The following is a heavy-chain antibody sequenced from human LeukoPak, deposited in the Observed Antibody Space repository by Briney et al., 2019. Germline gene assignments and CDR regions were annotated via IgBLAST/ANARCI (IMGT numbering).Heavy chain of an antibody. CDR2: ISSSSSTI. J-gene: IGHJ4*02. CDR1: GFTFSSYS. CDR3: ARGQLADDQ. D-gene: IGHD2-15*01. Sequence: GGSLRLSCAASGFTFSSYSMNWVRQAPGKGLEWVSYISSSSSTIYYADSVKGRFTISRGNAKNSVYLQMNSLRVEDTAVYYCARGQLADDQWGQGALVTVSS. V-gene: IGHV3-48*04.